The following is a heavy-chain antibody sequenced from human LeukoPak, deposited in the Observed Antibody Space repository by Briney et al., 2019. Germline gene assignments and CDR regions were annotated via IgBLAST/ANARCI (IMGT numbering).Heavy chain of an antibody. Sequence: PSETLSLTCAVYGESFSGYYWSWIRQPPGKGLEWIGEINHGGSTNYNPSLKSRLTISVDTSKNQFSLKLSSVTAADTAVYYCAREGVYYDILAAYYRPYYFDFCGQGTLVTVYS. J-gene: IGHJ4*02. CDR2: INHGGST. CDR3: AREGVYYDILAAYYRPYYFDF. D-gene: IGHD3-9*01. V-gene: IGHV4-34*01. CDR1: GESFSGYY.